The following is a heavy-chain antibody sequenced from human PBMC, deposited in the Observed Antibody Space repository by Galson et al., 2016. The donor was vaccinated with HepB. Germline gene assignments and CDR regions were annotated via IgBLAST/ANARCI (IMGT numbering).Heavy chain of an antibody. CDR1: GGSFSGYY. Sequence: SETLSLTCAVYGGSFSGYYWNWVRQPPGKGLEWIGEINQSEGTNYNPSLKSRVTISSDTSKNQLSLKLSSVSAADTAVYYCARGGVWDYDTLTGNAYGLDYWGQGTLVTVSS. J-gene: IGHJ4*02. V-gene: IGHV4-34*01. D-gene: IGHD3-9*01. CDR3: ARGGVWDYDTLTGNAYGLDY. CDR2: INQSEGT.